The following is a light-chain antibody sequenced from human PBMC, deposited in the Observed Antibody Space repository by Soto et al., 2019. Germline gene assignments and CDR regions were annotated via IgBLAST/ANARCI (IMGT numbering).Light chain of an antibody. CDR1: QSISTW. CDR2: KAS. V-gene: IGKV1-5*03. J-gene: IGKJ1*01. Sequence: DIQMTQSPSTLSASLGDRVTITCRANQSISTWLAWYQQKPGRAPKLLIYKASSLQSDVPSGFSGSGSGTEFTLTISSLQPDDYATYYCQQYNAYPWTFGQGTKVEIK. CDR3: QQYNAYPWT.